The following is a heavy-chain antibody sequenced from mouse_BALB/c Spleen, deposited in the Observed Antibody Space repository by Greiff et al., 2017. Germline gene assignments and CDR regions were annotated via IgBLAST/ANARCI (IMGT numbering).Heavy chain of an antibody. D-gene: IGHD2-12*01. CDR3: ARSRSYDGYAMDY. CDR1: GFTFSSFG. J-gene: IGHJ4*01. Sequence: EVQGVESGGGLVQPGGSRKLSCAASGFTFSSFGMHWVRQAPEKGLEWVAYISSGSSTIYYADTVKGRFTISRDNPKNTLFLQMTSLRSEDTAMYYCARSRSYDGYAMDYWGQGTSVTVAS. CDR2: ISSGSSTI. V-gene: IGHV5-17*02.